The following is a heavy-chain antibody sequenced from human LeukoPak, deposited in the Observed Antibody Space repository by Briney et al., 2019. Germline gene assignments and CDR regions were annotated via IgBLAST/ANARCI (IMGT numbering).Heavy chain of an antibody. CDR1: GESFSGYY. CDR2: IYYSGST. V-gene: IGHV4-59*08. CDR3: ARHRRLRLGELSFTTAFDI. J-gene: IGHJ3*02. D-gene: IGHD3-16*02. Sequence: SETLSLTCAVYGESFSGYYWSWIRQPPGKGLEWIGYIYYSGSTNYNPSLKSRVTISVDTSKNQFSLKLSSVTAADTAVYYCARHRRLRLGELSFTTAFDIWGQGTMVTVSS.